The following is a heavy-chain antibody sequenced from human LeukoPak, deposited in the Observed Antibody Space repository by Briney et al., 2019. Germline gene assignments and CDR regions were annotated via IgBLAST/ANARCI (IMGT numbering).Heavy chain of an antibody. V-gene: IGHV4-59*01. CDR2: IYYSGST. D-gene: IGHD6-13*01. J-gene: IGHJ6*02. CDR1: GGSISSYY. Sequence: PSETLSLTCTVSGGSISSYYWSWIRQPPGKGLEWIGYIYYSGSTNYNPSLKSRVTILVDTSKNQFSLKLSSVTAADTAVYYCARTTPGSYSSSWYDYYYYYGMDVWGQGTTVTVSS. CDR3: ARTTPGSYSSSWYDYYYYYGMDV.